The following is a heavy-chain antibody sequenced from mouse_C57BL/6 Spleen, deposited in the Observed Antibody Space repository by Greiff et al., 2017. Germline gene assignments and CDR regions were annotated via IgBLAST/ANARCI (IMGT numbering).Heavy chain of an antibody. J-gene: IGHJ3*01. D-gene: IGHD2-5*01. CDR3: ASDMSNGGWFAY. CDR2: IYPSDSET. V-gene: IGHV1-61*01. Sequence: QVQLQQPGAELVRPGSSVKMSCKASGYTFTSYWMDWVKQRPGQGLEWIGNIYPSDSETHYNQKFKDKATLTVDKSSSTAYMQLSSLTSDDSAVYYCASDMSNGGWFAYWGQGILVTVSA. CDR1: GYTFTSYW.